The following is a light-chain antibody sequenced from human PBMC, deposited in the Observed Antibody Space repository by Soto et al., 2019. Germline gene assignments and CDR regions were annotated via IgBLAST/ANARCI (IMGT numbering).Light chain of an antibody. CDR1: QIVGCN. CDR2: GAS. Sequence: EILVMHSTATLSVSPGERATLSCRASQIVGCNLAWSQQNAGQAPRLLIGGASSRATGIPDWCSGTGAETDFTLTSSILQAEDLVVYYWQQYNNWPWTFGQGTKVDI. J-gene: IGKJ1*01. CDR3: QQYNNWPWT. V-gene: IGKV3D-15*03.